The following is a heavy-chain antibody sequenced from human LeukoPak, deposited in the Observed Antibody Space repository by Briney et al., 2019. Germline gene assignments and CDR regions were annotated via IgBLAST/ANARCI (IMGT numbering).Heavy chain of an antibody. CDR2: ISYDGSNK. J-gene: IGHJ4*02. CDR1: GFTFSSYG. CDR3: AKAQWLGLDY. V-gene: IGHV3-30*18. Sequence: GRSLTLSCAASGFTFSSYGMHWVRQAPGKGLEWVAVISYDGSNKYYADSVKGRFTISRDNSKNTLYLQMNSLRAEDTAVYYCAKAQWLGLDYWGQGTLVTVSS. D-gene: IGHD6-19*01.